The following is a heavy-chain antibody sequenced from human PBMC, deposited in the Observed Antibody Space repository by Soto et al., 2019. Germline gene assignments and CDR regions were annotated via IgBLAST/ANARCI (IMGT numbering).Heavy chain of an antibody. D-gene: IGHD2-2*02. V-gene: IGHV4-34*01. CDR2: INHSGST. J-gene: IGHJ6*02. Sequence: SETLSLTCAVYGGSFSGYYWSWIRQPPGKGLEWIGEINHSGSTNYNPSLKSRVTISVDTSKNQFSLKLSSVTAADTAVYYCARSGGYCSSTSCYMGYYYYGMDVWGQGTTVT. CDR3: ARSGGYCSSTSCYMGYYYYGMDV. CDR1: GGSFSGYY.